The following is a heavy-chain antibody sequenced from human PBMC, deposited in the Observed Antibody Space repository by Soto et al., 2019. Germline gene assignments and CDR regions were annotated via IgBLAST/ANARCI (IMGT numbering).Heavy chain of an antibody. V-gene: IGHV4-59*08. D-gene: IGHD3-16*01. CDR1: GDSISSYY. J-gene: IGHJ4*02. CDR2: IYYSGST. CDR3: ARQGEDDYIWGSFDY. Sequence: SDTLSLTCTVSGDSISSYYWSWIRQPPGKGLEWIGYIYYSGSTNYNPSLKSRVTISVDTSKNQFSLKLSSVTAADTAVYYCARQGEDDYIWGSFDYWGQGTLVTVSS.